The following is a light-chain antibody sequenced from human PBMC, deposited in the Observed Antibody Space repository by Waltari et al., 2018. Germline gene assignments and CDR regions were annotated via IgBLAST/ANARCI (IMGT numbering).Light chain of an antibody. CDR2: WAS. Sequence: DIVMTQSPDSLAVSLGERATINCMSSQTVLDSSNNKNYVAWYQQKPGQPPKLLFYWASTRESGVPGRFSGSESGTEFTLTISSLQAEDVGVYYCQQYYSTPQTFGQGTKVEIK. CDR3: QQYYSTPQT. CDR1: QTVLDSSNNKNY. V-gene: IGKV4-1*01. J-gene: IGKJ1*01.